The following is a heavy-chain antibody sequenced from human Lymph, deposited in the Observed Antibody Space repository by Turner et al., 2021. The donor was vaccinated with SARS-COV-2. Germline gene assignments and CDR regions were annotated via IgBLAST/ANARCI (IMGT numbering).Heavy chain of an antibody. D-gene: IGHD6-13*01. CDR2: IYSGGTT. V-gene: IGHV3-53*01. J-gene: IGHJ6*02. CDR3: ARDLGTYGMDV. CDR1: GIIVSRNY. Sequence: EVQLVESGGGLIQPGVSLRLSCAASGIIVSRNYMHWVRQAPGKGLEWVSVIYSGGTTYYADSVKGRFTISRDNSKNTLYLQMNSLRVEDTAVYYCARDLGTYGMDVWGQGTTVTVSS.